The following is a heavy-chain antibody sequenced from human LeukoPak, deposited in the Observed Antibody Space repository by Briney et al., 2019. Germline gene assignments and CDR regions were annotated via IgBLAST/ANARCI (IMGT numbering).Heavy chain of an antibody. D-gene: IGHD5-18*01. CDR2: INPNSGGT. CDR1: GYTFTSYD. J-gene: IGHJ4*02. CDR3: ARDKSLRSLYSYPDY. Sequence: ASVKVSCKASGYTFTSYDINWVRQAPGQGLEWMGWINPNSGGTNYAQKFQGRVTMTRDTSISTAYMELSRLRSDDTAVYYCARDKSLRSLYSYPDYWGQGTLVTVSS. V-gene: IGHV1-2*02.